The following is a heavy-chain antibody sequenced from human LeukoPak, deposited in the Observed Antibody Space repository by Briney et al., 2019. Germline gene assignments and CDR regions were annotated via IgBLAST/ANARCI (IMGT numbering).Heavy chain of an antibody. V-gene: IGHV5-51*01. CDR3: ARRCGGDCFDTFDI. J-gene: IGHJ3*02. Sequence: GESLKISCKGSGYSFTNYWIGWVRQMPGQGLEWMGIIYPGDSDTRYRPAFQGQVTISADKSISTAYLQWSSLKASDTAMYYCARRCGGDCFDTFDIWGQGTMVIVSS. D-gene: IGHD2-21*02. CDR2: IYPGDSDT. CDR1: GYSFTNYW.